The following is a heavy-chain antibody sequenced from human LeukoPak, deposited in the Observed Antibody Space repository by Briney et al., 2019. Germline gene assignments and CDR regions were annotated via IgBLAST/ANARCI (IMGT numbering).Heavy chain of an antibody. CDR2: ISSSSSTI. Sequence: GGSLRLSCAASGFTFSSYSMNWVRQAPGKGLEWVSYISSSSSTIYYADSVKGRFTISRDNAKNSLYLQMNSLRAEDTAVYYCARDCSLMELTSDNYMDVWGKGTTVTVSS. CDR1: GFTFSSYS. J-gene: IGHJ6*03. CDR3: ARDCSLMELTSDNYMDV. V-gene: IGHV3-48*01. D-gene: IGHD4/OR15-4a*01.